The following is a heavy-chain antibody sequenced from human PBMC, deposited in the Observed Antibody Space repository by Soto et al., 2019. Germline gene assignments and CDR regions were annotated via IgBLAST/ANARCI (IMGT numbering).Heavy chain of an antibody. CDR2: IDPSDSDT. CDR3: ARTRSFTLGFYYDGMDV. J-gene: IGHJ6*02. CDR1: GYSFTSYW. V-gene: IGHV5-10-1*04. D-gene: IGHD6-6*01. Sequence: PGESLKISCKGSGYSFTSYWISWVRQMPGKGLEWMGRIDPSDSDTRYSPSFQGQVTISDDKSLRTAYLQWTSLKASDTALYYCARTRSFTLGFYYDGMDVWGQGTTVTVSS.